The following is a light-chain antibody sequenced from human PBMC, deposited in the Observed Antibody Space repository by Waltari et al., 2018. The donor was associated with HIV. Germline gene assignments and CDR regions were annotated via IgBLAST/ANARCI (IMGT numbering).Light chain of an antibody. CDR2: DVS. CDR1: SSDVGGYNS. Sequence: SPLTQPASVSGSLGQPFSTPSTGPSSDVGGYNSFPWYQQHPGKVPKLMIFDVSNRPSGVSHRFSCSKSGNTASLTISGLQAEDEADYYCSSYTSSSTYVFGTGTKVTVL. J-gene: IGLJ1*01. CDR3: SSYTSSSTYV. V-gene: IGLV2-14*03.